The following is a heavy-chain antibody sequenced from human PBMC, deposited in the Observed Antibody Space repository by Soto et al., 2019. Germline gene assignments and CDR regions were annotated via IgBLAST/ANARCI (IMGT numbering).Heavy chain of an antibody. J-gene: IGHJ5*02. CDR2: IKQDGSEK. CDR1: GFTFSSYW. D-gene: IGHD3-10*01. Sequence: GGSLRLSCAASGFTFSSYWMSWVRQAPGKGLEWVANIKQDGSEKYYVDSVKGRFTISRDNAKNSLYLQMNSLRAEDTAVYYCARSGHNGSGSYKQTNWFDPWGQGTLVTVSS. CDR3: ARSGHNGSGSYKQTNWFDP. V-gene: IGHV3-7*03.